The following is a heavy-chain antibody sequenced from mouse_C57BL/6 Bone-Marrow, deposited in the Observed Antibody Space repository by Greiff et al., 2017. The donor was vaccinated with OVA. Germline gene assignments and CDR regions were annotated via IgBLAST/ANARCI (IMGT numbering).Heavy chain of an antibody. V-gene: IGHV5-12*01. CDR3: ARLGQGAWFAY. D-gene: IGHD3-3*01. Sequence: EVKLMESGGGLVQPGGSLKLSCAASGFTFSNYYMYWVRQTPEKRLEWVAYISNGGGSNYYPDTVKGRFTISRDNAKNTLYLQMSLLKSEDTAMYYCARLGQGAWFAYWGQGTLVTVSA. J-gene: IGHJ3*01. CDR2: ISNGGGSN. CDR1: GFTFSNYY.